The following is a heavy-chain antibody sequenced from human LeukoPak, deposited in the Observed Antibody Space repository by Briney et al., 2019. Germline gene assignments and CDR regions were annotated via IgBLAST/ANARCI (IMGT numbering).Heavy chain of an antibody. D-gene: IGHD3-22*01. CDR1: GGSISSSSYY. J-gene: IGHJ4*02. V-gene: IGHV4-39*07. CDR3: AGTYQYYYDSSGYRFDY. Sequence: IPSETLSLTCSVSGGSISSSSYYWGWLRQPPGKGLEWIGSMYSSGRTYHNPSLKSRVTISVDTSKNQFSLKLSSVTAADTAVYYCAGTYQYYYDSSGYRFDYWGQGTLVTVSS. CDR2: MYSSGRT.